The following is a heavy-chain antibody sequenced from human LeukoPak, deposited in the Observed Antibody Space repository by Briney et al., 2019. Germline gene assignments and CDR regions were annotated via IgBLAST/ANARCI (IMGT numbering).Heavy chain of an antibody. J-gene: IGHJ4*02. CDR3: ARDTLSNFDY. CDR1: GFTFSSYA. CDR2: ISYDGSNK. Sequence: PGGSLRLSCAASGFTFSSYAMHWVRQAPGKGLEWVAVISYDGSNKYYADSVKGRFTISRDNSKNTLYLQMNSLRAEDTAVYYCARDTLSNFDYWGQGTLATVSS. D-gene: IGHD2-15*01. V-gene: IGHV3-30*04.